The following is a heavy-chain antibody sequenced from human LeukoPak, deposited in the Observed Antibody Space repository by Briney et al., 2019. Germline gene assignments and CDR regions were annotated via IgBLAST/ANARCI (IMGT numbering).Heavy chain of an antibody. CDR2: INPSGGST. V-gene: IGHV1-46*01. J-gene: IGHJ6*03. CDR1: GYTFTSYY. D-gene: IGHD3-9*01. Sequence: APVKVSCKASGYTFTSYYMHWVRQAPGQGLEWMGIINPSGGSTSYAQKFQGRVTMTRDMSTSTVYMELSSLRSEDTAVYYCARAGSYYDILTGYPIYYYMDVWGKGTTVTVSS. CDR3: ARAGSYYDILTGYPIYYYMDV.